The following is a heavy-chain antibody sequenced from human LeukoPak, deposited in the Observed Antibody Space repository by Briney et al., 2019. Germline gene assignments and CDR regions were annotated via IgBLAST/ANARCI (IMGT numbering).Heavy chain of an antibody. J-gene: IGHJ4*02. CDR2: ISYDGSNK. CDR1: GFTFSSYG. CDR3: AKDWGKWELFDY. V-gene: IGHV3-30*18. D-gene: IGHD1-26*01. Sequence: GGSLRLSCAASGFTFSSYGMHWVRQAPGKGLEWVAVISYDGSNKYYADSVKGRFTISRDNSKNTLYLQMNSLRAEDTAVYYCAKDWGKWELFDYWGQGTLVTVSS.